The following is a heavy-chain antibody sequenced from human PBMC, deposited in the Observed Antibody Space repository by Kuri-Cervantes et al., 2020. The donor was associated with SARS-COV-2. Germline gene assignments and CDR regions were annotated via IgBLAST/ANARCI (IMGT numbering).Heavy chain of an antibody. CDR2: INDAGTTT. V-gene: IGHV3-23*01. CDR1: GFSFSDYV. D-gene: IGHD3-10*01. J-gene: IGHJ4*02. CDR3: ATGFTSVWFRPLAY. Sequence: GGSLRLSCAASGFSFSDYVMTWVRQAPGTGLEWVSIINDAGTTTHYADSVKGRFTISRDNSKNTVYLQMNNLEVEDTAVYFCATGFTSVWFRPLAYWGQGTLVTVSS.